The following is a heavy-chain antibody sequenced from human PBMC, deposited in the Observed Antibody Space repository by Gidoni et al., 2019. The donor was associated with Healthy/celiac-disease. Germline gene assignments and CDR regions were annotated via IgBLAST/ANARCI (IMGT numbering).Heavy chain of an antibody. CDR3: ARDSFLMVYATGLGYYYYGMDV. CDR2: ISSSSSTI. CDR1: GFTFSSYS. Sequence: EVQLVESGGGLVQPGGSLRLSCAASGFTFSSYSMNWVRQAPGKGLEWVSYISSSSSTIYYADSVKGRFTISRDNAKNSLYLQMNSLRDEDTAVYYCARDSFLMVYATGLGYYYYGMDVWGQGTTVTVSS. J-gene: IGHJ6*02. D-gene: IGHD2-8*01. V-gene: IGHV3-48*02.